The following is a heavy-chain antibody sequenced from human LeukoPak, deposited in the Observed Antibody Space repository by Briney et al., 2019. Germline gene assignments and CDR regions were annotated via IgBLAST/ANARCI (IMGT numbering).Heavy chain of an antibody. CDR1: GYTFIAYY. V-gene: IGHV1-2*02. Sequence: ASVKVSCKASGYTFIAYYMHWVRQAPGQGLEWMGRLNPNSGGTNYAQKFQDRVTMTRDTSISTVYMELSRLTSDDTAVYHCARSGLASDTSFDYWGQGTLVTVSS. CDR3: ARSGLASDTSFDY. J-gene: IGHJ4*02. CDR2: LNPNSGGT.